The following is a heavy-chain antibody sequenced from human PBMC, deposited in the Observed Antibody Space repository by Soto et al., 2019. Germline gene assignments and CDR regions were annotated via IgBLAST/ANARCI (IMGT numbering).Heavy chain of an antibody. CDR1: GGSFSGYY. V-gene: IGHV4-34*01. J-gene: IGHJ6*02. D-gene: IGHD5-18*01. Sequence: SETLSLTCAVYGGSFSGYYWIWIRQPPGKGLEWIGEINHSGSTNYNPSLESRVTMSVDTSKNQFSLKLSSVTAADTAVYYCARVVRYSYGKGYYYYYGMDVWGQGTTVTVSS. CDR3: ARVVRYSYGKGYYYYYGMDV. CDR2: INHSGST.